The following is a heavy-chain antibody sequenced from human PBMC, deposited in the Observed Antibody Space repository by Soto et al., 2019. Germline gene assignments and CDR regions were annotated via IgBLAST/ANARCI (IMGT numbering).Heavy chain of an antibody. CDR2: ISGTGGDT. Sequence: EMQLLESGGGLVQPGGSLRLSCAAPGFTFSSYVMNWVRQAPGKGLEWVSTISGTGGDTYYADSVKGRFTVSRDNSKITLFLQMDSLRAEDTAVYYCAKGTNGYALFFDYWGQGTLVTVSS. D-gene: IGHD2-8*01. CDR3: AKGTNGYALFFDY. CDR1: GFTFSSYV. V-gene: IGHV3-23*01. J-gene: IGHJ4*02.